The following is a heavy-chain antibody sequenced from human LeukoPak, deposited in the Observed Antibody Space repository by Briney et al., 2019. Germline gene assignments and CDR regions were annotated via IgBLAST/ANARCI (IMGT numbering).Heavy chain of an antibody. J-gene: IGHJ4*02. D-gene: IGHD3/OR15-3a*01. Sequence: GGSLRLSCVASEFTFSKYSMKWVRQAPGKGLEWASYISISSGTIYYADSVKGRFTISRDNAKNSLYLQMNSLRAEDTAVYYCAKDRTRYDYWGQGTLVTVSS. CDR1: EFTFSKYS. CDR3: AKDRTRYDY. V-gene: IGHV3-48*01. CDR2: ISISSGTI.